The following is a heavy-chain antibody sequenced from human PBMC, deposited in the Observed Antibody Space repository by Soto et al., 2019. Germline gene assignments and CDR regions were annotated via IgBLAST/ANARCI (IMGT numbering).Heavy chain of an antibody. V-gene: IGHV2-5*02. CDR3: VHSRCGGDCLQSYSSPYYYGMDV. J-gene: IGHJ6*02. Sequence: QITLKESGPTLVKPTQTLTLTCTFSGFSLSTGGVGVGWIRQPPGKALEWLALIYWDDDKRYSPSLKSRLTITKDTSKDQVVLTMTHMAPVDTATYYCVHSRCGGDCLQSYSSPYYYGMDVWGQGTTVTVSS. CDR1: GFSLSTGGVG. D-gene: IGHD2-21*02. CDR2: IYWDDDK.